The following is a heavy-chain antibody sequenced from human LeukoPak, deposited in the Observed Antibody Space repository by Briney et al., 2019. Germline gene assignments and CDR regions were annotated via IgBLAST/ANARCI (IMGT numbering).Heavy chain of an antibody. CDR3: AREPRSGTVAFDI. CDR2: INPSGGST. CDR1: GYTFTSYC. D-gene: IGHD3-10*01. V-gene: IGHV1-46*01. J-gene: IGHJ3*02. Sequence: ASVKVSCKASGYTFTSYCMHWVRQGPGQGLEWMGIINPSGGSTSYAQKFQGRVTMARDTSTSTVYMELSSLRSEDTAVYYCAREPRSGTVAFDIWGQGTMVTVSS.